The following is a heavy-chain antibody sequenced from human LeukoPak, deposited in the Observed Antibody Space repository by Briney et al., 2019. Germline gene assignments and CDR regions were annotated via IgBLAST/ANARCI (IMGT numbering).Heavy chain of an antibody. CDR1: GFTFSSYW. CDR3: ARSLRVAVAASY. D-gene: IGHD6-19*01. J-gene: IGHJ4*02. V-gene: IGHV3-7*01. Sequence: GGSLRLSCAASGFTFSSYWMSWVRQAPGEGLEWVANIKQDGSEKYYVDSLKGRFTISRDNAKNSLYLQMNSLTDEDTAIYYCARSLRVAVAASYWGQGTLVTVSS. CDR2: IKQDGSEK.